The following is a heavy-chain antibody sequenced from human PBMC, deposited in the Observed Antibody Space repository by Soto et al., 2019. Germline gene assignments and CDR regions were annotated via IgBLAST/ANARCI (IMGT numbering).Heavy chain of an antibody. J-gene: IGHJ5*01. CDR3: ATHYISSFDS. D-gene: IGHD3-9*01. CDR2: IYYSGST. CDR1: GGSISSYY. V-gene: IGHV4-59*08. Sequence: SETLSLTCTVSGGSISSYYWSWIRQPPGKGLEWIGYIYYSGSTNYNPSLKSRVTISVDTSKNQFSLKLSSVTAADTAVYYCATHYISSFDSWGPGTLVTVSS.